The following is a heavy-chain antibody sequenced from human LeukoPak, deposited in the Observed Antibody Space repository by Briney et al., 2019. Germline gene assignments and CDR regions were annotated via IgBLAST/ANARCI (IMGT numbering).Heavy chain of an antibody. CDR1: GFTFSSYG. D-gene: IGHD3-10*01. CDR2: ISYDGSNK. CDR3: AKVDGLGSPYGMDV. Sequence: GRSLRLSCAASGFTFSSYGMHWVRQTPGKGLEWVAVISYDGSNKYYADSVKGRFTISRDNSKNTLYLQMNSLRAEDTAVYYCAKVDGLGSPYGMDVWGQGTTVTVSS. V-gene: IGHV3-30*18. J-gene: IGHJ6*02.